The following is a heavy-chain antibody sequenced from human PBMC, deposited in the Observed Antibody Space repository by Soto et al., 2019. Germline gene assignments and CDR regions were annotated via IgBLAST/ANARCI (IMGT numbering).Heavy chain of an antibody. CDR3: ARSERSIAVANYYYYYGMDV. CDR2: IYYSGRT. V-gene: IGHV4-59*01. CDR1: GGSISSYY. J-gene: IGHJ6*02. D-gene: IGHD6-19*01. Sequence: PSETLSLTCTVSGGSISSYYWSWIRQPPGKGLEWIGYIYYSGRTNYNPSLKSRVTISVDTSKNQYSLKLSSVTAADTAVYYCARSERSIAVANYYYYYGMDVWGQGTTVTVSS.